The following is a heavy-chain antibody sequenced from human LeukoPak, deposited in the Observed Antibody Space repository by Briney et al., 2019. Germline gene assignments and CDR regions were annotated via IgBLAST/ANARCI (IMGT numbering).Heavy chain of an antibody. CDR3: AREGGYDQIDY. V-gene: IGHV4-59*01. Sequence: SETLSLTCTVSGGSISSYYWSWIRQPPGKGLEWIGYIYYSGSTNYNPSLKSRVTISVDTSKNQFSLKLSSVTAADTAVYYCAREGGYDQIDYWGQGALVTVSS. J-gene: IGHJ4*02. CDR1: GGSISSYY. D-gene: IGHD5-12*01. CDR2: IYYSGST.